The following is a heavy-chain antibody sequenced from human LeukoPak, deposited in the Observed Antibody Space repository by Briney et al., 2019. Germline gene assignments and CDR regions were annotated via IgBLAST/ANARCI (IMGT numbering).Heavy chain of an antibody. D-gene: IGHD3-9*01. CDR3: AMDPWHYDILTGSPDY. CDR1: GFTFSSYG. Sequence: GGSLRLSCAASGFTFSSYGMHWVRQAPGKGLEWVAFIRYDGSNKYYADSVKGRFTISRDNSKNTLYLQMNSLRAEDTAVYYCAMDPWHYDILTGSPDYWGQGTLVTVSS. CDR2: IRYDGSNK. J-gene: IGHJ4*02. V-gene: IGHV3-30*02.